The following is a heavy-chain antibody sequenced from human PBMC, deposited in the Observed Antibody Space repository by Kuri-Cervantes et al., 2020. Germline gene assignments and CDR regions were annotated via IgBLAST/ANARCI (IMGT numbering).Heavy chain of an antibody. Sequence: GGSLRLSCAASGFTFSSYSMNWVRQAPGKGLEWVSSISSSSSYIYYADSVKGRFTISRDNAKSSLYLQMNSLRAEDTAVYYCASDLIVDWFDPWGQGTLVTVSS. CDR3: ASDLIVDWFDP. J-gene: IGHJ5*02. V-gene: IGHV3-21*01. D-gene: IGHD2-15*01. CDR2: ISSSSSYI. CDR1: GFTFSSYS.